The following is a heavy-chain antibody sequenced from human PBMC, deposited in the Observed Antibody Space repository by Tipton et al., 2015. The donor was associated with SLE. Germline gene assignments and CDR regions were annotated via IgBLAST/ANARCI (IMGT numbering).Heavy chain of an antibody. Sequence: SLRLSCVASGFTFNDYAMHWVRQAPGRGLEWVSGINWNSDNRGYADSVKGRFTISRDNAKNSLYLQINSLRVEDTAVYYCAKSRDGYNHGHYWGRGTLVTVS. D-gene: IGHD5-24*01. CDR1: GFTFNDYA. V-gene: IGHV3-9*01. J-gene: IGHJ4*02. CDR2: INWNSDNR. CDR3: AKSRDGYNHGHY.